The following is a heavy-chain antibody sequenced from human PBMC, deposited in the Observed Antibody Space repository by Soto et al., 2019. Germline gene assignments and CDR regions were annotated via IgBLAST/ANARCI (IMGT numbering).Heavy chain of an antibody. V-gene: IGHV4-30-2*01. Sequence: SETLSLTCDVSGRTISTGGYTWAWNRQPPGKGLEWIGYIYHSGRTYYNPSLKSRVTISVDRSKNQFSLKLSSVTAADTAVYYCARVPGPWGQGTLVTVS. CDR3: ARVPGP. J-gene: IGHJ5*02. CDR1: GRTISTGGYT. CDR2: IYHSGRT.